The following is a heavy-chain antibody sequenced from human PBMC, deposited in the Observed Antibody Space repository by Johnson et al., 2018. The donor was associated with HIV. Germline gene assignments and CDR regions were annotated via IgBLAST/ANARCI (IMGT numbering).Heavy chain of an antibody. CDR2: ISYDGSKK. Sequence: QVQVVESGGGVVQPGRSLRLSCAASGFTFSSYAVQWVRQAPDKGLEWVAVISYDGSKKYYADSVRGRFTISRDNSKNTLYLQMNSLRDEDTAVYYCARDRGKAGYAFDIWGQGTMVTVSS. CDR3: ARDRGKAGYAFDI. D-gene: IGHD3-10*01. V-gene: IGHV3-30-3*01. CDR1: GFTFSSYA. J-gene: IGHJ3*02.